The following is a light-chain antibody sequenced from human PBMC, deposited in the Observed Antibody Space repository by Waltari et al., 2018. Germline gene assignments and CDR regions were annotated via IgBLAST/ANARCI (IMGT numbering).Light chain of an antibody. J-gene: IGKJ4*01. V-gene: IGKV1-39*01. Sequence: DIQMTQSPSSLSASVGDRVPITCRASQSISSYLNWYQQKPGKSPTLLIYAASSLQSGVPSRFRCSGSVTDFTLTISSLQPEDFATYYCQQSYSSPSTFGGGTKVEIK. CDR3: QQSYSSPST. CDR1: QSISSY. CDR2: AAS.